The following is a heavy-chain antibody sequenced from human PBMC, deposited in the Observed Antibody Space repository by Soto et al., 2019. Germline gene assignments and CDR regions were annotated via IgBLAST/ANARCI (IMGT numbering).Heavy chain of an antibody. CDR2: IDPSDSYT. J-gene: IGHJ6*02. CDR1: GYSFTSYW. CDR3: ARHAGDYYHSSGYFVVLHGMDV. V-gene: IGHV5-10-1*01. Sequence: GESLKISCKGSGYSFTSYWISWVRQMPGKGLEWMGRIDPSDSYTNYSPSFQGHVTISADKSISTAYLQWSSLKASDTAMYYCARHAGDYYHSSGYFVVLHGMDVWGQGTRVTFSS. D-gene: IGHD3-22*01.